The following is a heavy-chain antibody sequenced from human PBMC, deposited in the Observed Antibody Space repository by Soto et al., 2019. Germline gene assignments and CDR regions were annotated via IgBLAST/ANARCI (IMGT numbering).Heavy chain of an antibody. Sequence: QVQLVESGGGVVQPGRSLRLSCAASGFTFSSYGMHWVRQAPGKGLEWVAVISYDGSNKYYADSVKGRFTISRDNSTNTLYLQMNSLRAEDTAVYYCAKDKFGWLRYHDAFDIWGQGTIVTVSS. CDR1: GFTFSSYG. CDR2: ISYDGSNK. CDR3: AKDKFGWLRYHDAFDI. V-gene: IGHV3-30*18. J-gene: IGHJ3*02. D-gene: IGHD5-12*01.